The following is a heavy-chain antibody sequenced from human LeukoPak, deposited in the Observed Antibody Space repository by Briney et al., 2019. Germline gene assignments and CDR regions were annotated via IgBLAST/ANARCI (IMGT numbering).Heavy chain of an antibody. CDR1: GFTFSDYY. CDR3: ARVGLIAAAGTPDY. D-gene: IGHD6-13*01. V-gene: IGHV3-11*06. J-gene: IGHJ4*02. Sequence: GGSLRLSCAASGFTFSDYYMSWIRQAPGKGLEWVSYISSSGSYTNYADPVKGRFTTSRDNAKNSLYLQMNSLRAEDTAVYYCARVGLIAAAGTPDYWGQGTLVTVSS. CDR2: ISSSGSYT.